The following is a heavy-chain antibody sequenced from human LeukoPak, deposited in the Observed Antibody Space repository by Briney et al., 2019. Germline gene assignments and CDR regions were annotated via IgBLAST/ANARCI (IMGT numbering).Heavy chain of an antibody. CDR3: ARDESGYDFAY. CDR2: INPNSGGT. V-gene: IGHV1-2*06. Sequence: ASVKVSCNASGYTFTGYYMHWVRQAPGQGLEWMGRINPNSGGTNYAQKFQGRVTMTRDTTISTAYMELSRLRSDDTAVYYCARDESGYDFAYWGQGTLVTVSS. CDR1: GYTFTGYY. J-gene: IGHJ4*02. D-gene: IGHD5-12*01.